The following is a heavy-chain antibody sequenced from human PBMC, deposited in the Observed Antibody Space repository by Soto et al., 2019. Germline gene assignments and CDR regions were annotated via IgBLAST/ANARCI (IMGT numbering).Heavy chain of an antibody. V-gene: IGHV1-69*02. Sequence: QVQLVQSGAEVKKPGSSVKVSCKASGGTFSSYTISWVRQAPGQGLEWMGRIIPILGIANYAQKFQGRVTITADKSTSTAYMELSSLRSEDTSVYYCAIGEGTGIGDYWGQGTLVTVSS. CDR1: GGTFSSYT. J-gene: IGHJ4*02. CDR2: IIPILGIA. CDR3: AIGEGTGIGDY. D-gene: IGHD1-26*01.